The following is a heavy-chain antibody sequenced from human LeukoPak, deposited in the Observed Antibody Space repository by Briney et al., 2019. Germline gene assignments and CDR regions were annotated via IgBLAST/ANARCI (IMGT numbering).Heavy chain of an antibody. CDR1: GGSISSRSYF. D-gene: IGHD1-26*01. CDR3: ARGYSGSYWSY. Sequence: PSETLSLTCTVSGGSISSRSYFWGWIRQPPGKGLERIGYIYYSGSTNYNPSLKSRVTISVDTSKNQFSLKLSSVTAADTAVYYCARGYSGSYWSYWGQGTLVTVSS. J-gene: IGHJ4*02. CDR2: IYYSGST. V-gene: IGHV4-61*05.